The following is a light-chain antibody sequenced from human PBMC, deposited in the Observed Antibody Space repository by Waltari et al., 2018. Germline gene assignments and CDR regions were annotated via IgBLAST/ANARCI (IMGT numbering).Light chain of an antibody. J-gene: IGKJ2*01. V-gene: IGKV1-39*01. CDR3: QQTYSAPMST. CDR1: ESMPSY. CDR2: AAS. Sequence: DIQLTPSPSSLSASIALRVPITCRASESMPSYLNWYQHKPGKAANLLIYAASTLQSGVPLRFSGSGSATDYTLTISSLQPEDFATYYCQQTYSAPMSTFGRGTKLEIK.